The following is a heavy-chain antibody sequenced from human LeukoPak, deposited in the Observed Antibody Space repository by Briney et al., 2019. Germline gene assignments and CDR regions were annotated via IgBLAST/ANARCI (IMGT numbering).Heavy chain of an antibody. J-gene: IGHJ5*02. CDR2: IYFGRTS. CDR1: RGSIKNYY. CDR3: ARHRADTGGKKGVNWFDP. V-gene: IGHV4-59*01. Sequence: PETLSLTCSDPRGSIKNYYWCLIRLPLGEGLEWLGNIYFGRTSEYNSSLKSRLDISVPAITHKPSLNFQSIASEATATYYCARHRADTGGKKGVNWFDPWEQGTLVTVPS. D-gene: IGHD1-1*01.